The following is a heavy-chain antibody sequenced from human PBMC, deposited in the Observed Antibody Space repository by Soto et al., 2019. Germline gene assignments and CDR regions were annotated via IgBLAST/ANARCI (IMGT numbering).Heavy chain of an antibody. CDR1: GFTFSSYS. J-gene: IGHJ4*02. D-gene: IGHD5-12*01. CDR3: ARDDDIVATIDY. CDR2: ISSSSSYI. V-gene: IGHV3-21*01. Sequence: EVQLVESGGGLVKPGGSLRLSCAASGFTFSSYSMNWVRQAPGKGLEWVSSISSSSSYIYYADSVKGRFTISRDNAKNSLYLQMNSLRAEDTAVYYCARDDDIVATIDYWGQGTLVTVSS.